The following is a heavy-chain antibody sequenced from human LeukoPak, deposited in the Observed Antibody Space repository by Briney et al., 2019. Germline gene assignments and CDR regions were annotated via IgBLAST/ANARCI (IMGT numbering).Heavy chain of an antibody. CDR1: GYRFTDYW. V-gene: IGHV5-51*01. CDR2: IYPGDSDS. Sequence: GESLKISCKGSGYRFTDYWIAWVRQMPGKGLEWMGIIYPGDSDSRYSPSFQGQVTFSADKSISTAYLQWSSLKASDTAMYYCARGSRGYSYGPFYYYMDVWGKGTTVTVSS. D-gene: IGHD5-18*01. CDR3: ARGSRGYSYGPFYYYMDV. J-gene: IGHJ6*03.